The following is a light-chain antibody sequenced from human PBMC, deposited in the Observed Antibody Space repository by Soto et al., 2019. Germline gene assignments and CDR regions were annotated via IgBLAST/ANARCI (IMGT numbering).Light chain of an antibody. J-gene: IGKJ3*01. CDR1: QGISSY. Sequence: AIRMTQSPSSLSASTGDRVTITCRASQGISSYLAWYQQKPGKAPKLLIYAESTLKSGVPSMFSGSGSGTDFTLTVSCLQSEDCATYYCQQDYSYPFTVGTGTKVHI. CDR2: AES. V-gene: IGKV1-8*01. CDR3: QQDYSYPFT.